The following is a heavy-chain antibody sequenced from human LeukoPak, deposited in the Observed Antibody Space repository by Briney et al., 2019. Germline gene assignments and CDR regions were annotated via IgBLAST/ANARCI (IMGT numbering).Heavy chain of an antibody. V-gene: IGHV3-30*02. CDR3: ARGSDYYSYDAFDI. J-gene: IGHJ3*02. CDR2: IRYDGSNK. Sequence: GGSLRLSCAASGFTFSSYGMHWVRQAPGKGLEWVAFIRYDGSNKYYADSVKGRFTISRDNSKNTQYLQMNSLRAEDTAVYYCARGSDYYSYDAFDIWGQGTMVTVSP. D-gene: IGHD3-22*01. CDR1: GFTFSSYG.